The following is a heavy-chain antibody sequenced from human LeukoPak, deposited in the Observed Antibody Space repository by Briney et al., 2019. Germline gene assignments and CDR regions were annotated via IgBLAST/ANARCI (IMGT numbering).Heavy chain of an antibody. CDR1: GGSISSYY. J-gene: IGHJ6*02. D-gene: IGHD3-3*01. CDR3: ARERLYDFWSGYPYYYGMDV. CDR2: IYYSGST. V-gene: IGHV4-59*01. Sequence: SETLSLTCTVSGGSISSYYWSWIRQPPGKGLEWIGYIYYSGSTNYNPSLKNRVTISVDTSKNQFSLKLSSVTAADTAVYYCARERLYDFWSGYPYYYGMDVWGQGTTVTVSS.